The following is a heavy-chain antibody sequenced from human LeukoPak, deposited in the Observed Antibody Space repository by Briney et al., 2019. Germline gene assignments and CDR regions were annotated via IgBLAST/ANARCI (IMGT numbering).Heavy chain of an antibody. D-gene: IGHD5-12*01. CDR1: GYTLTSYY. Sequence: ASVKVSCKSSGYTLTSYYIHWVRQAPGQGLEWMGIIDPNGYSTLYAQKFLGRVTMTRDTSTIQGRVTMTRGTSTSTVYMELSSLRSEDTAVYYCARGIGSGYDLGFDYWGQGTLVTVSS. CDR2: IDPNGYST. J-gene: IGHJ4*02. V-gene: IGHV1-46*01. CDR3: ARGIGSGYDLGFDY.